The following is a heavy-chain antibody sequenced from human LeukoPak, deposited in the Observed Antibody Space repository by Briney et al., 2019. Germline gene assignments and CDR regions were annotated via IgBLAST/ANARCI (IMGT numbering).Heavy chain of an antibody. CDR2: INPSGGST. Sequence: ASVKVSCKASGYSFIKYDMNWVRQAPGQGLEWMGIINPSGGSTSYAQKFQGRVTMTRDTSTSTVYMELSSLRSEDTAVYYCARDRGFFRHYYFDYWGQGTLVTVSS. CDR3: ARDRGFFRHYYFDY. J-gene: IGHJ4*02. D-gene: IGHD3-10*01. V-gene: IGHV1-46*01. CDR1: GYSFIKYD.